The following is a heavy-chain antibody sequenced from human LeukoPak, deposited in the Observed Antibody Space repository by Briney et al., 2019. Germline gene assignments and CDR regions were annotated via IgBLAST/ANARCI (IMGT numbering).Heavy chain of an antibody. D-gene: IGHD3-9*01. CDR2: ISSSSSYT. Sequence: GGSLRLSCAASGFTFSDYFMSWIRQAPGKGLEWVSYISSSSSYTNYADSVKGRFTISRDNAKNSLYLQMNSLRAEDTAVYYCARFGLRYFDWLPFDYWGQGTLVTVSS. V-gene: IGHV3-11*06. CDR3: ARFGLRYFDWLPFDY. J-gene: IGHJ4*02. CDR1: GFTFSDYF.